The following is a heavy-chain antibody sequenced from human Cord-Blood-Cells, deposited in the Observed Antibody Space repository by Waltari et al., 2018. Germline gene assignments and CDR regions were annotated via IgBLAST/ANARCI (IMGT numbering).Heavy chain of an antibody. J-gene: IGHJ3*02. CDR1: GYTLPELS. CDR3: ATDLYSGSYYAFDI. Sequence: QVQLVQPGAAVKKPGASGKVPCMVYGYTLPELSMPWGRQAPGKGLEWMGGFDPENVETIYAQKFQGRVTMTEDTSTDTAYMELSSLRSEDTAVYYCATDLYSGSYYAFDIWGQGTMVTVSS. V-gene: IGHV1-24*01. CDR2: FDPENVET. D-gene: IGHD1-26*01.